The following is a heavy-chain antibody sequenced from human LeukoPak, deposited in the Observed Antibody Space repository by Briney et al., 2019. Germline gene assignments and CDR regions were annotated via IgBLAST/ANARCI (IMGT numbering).Heavy chain of an antibody. Sequence: SETLSLTCTVSGGSISVSSYYWGWIRQPPGKGLEWIGNIFYNGKTYYNPSLKSRVTISVDRSKNQFSLKLSSVTAADTAVYYCARVVVAALMGWGQGTLVTVSS. D-gene: IGHD2-15*01. CDR1: GGSISVSSYY. J-gene: IGHJ4*02. CDR2: IFYNGKT. V-gene: IGHV4-39*07. CDR3: ARVVVAALMG.